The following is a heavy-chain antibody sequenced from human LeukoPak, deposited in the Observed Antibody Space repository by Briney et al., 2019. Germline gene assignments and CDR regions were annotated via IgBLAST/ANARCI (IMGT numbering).Heavy chain of an antibody. CDR1: GDSVGSSNW. J-gene: IGHJ5*02. V-gene: IGHV4-4*02. CDR3: ARAMTGNPRFDP. CDR2: INLRGST. Sequence: SETLSLTCAVSGDSVGSSNWWTWVRQPPGKGLEWIGEINLRGSTNYNPSLKSRVTISLDEPKNQFSLKLNSVTAADTAVYYCARAMTGNPRFDPWGQGTLVTVSS. D-gene: IGHD3-9*01.